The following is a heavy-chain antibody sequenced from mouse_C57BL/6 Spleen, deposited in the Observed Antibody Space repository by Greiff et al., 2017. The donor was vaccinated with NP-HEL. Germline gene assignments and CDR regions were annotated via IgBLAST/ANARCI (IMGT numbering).Heavy chain of an antibody. CDR1: GFTFSDYG. V-gene: IGHV5-17*01. D-gene: IGHD2-12*01. CDR2: ISSGSSTI. Sequence: EVMLVESGGGLVKPGGSLKLSCAASGFTFSDYGMHWVRQAPEKGLEWVAYISSGSSTIYYADTVKGRFTISRDNAKNTLFLQMTSLRSEDTAMYYCAKGRFTTGAWFAYWGQGTLVTVSA. J-gene: IGHJ3*01. CDR3: AKGRFTTGAWFAY.